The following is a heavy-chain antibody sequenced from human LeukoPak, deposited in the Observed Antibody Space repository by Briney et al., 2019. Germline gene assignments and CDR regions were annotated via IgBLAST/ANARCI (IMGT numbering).Heavy chain of an antibody. J-gene: IGHJ6*03. CDR2: IYTSGST. CDR1: GGSISSGSYY. V-gene: IGHV4-61*02. Sequence: SETLSLTCTVSGGSISSGSYYWSWIRQPAGKGLEWIGRIYTSGSTNYNPSLKSRVTISVDTSKNQFSLKLSSVTAADTAVYYCARASNCSSTSCYVYYYYYMDVWGKGTTVTVSS. CDR3: ARASNCSSTSCYVYYYYYMDV. D-gene: IGHD2-2*01.